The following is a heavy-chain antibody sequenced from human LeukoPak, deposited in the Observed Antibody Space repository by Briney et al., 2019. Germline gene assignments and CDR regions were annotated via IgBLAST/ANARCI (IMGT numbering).Heavy chain of an antibody. CDR3: TRWDCTTTGCYPFDY. D-gene: IGHD2-2*01. J-gene: IGHJ4*02. Sequence: GGSLRLSCAASGFTFNDSAIHWVRQASGKGLEWVGRIRDKANSYATAYIASVKGRFTISRDDSKNTAYLQMSSLKTEDTAVYYCTRWDCTTTGCYPFDYWGQGTLVTVSS. V-gene: IGHV3-73*01. CDR2: IRDKANSYAT. CDR1: GFTFNDSA.